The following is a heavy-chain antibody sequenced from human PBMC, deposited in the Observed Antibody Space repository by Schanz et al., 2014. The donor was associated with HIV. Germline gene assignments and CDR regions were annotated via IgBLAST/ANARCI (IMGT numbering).Heavy chain of an antibody. J-gene: IGHJ4*02. CDR1: GFTFSSYG. CDR2: VWYDGSNK. V-gene: IGHV3-33*06. CDR3: ANEEVPNDY. Sequence: QGQLVESGGGVVRPGRSLRLSCAASGFTFSSYGMHWVRQAPGKGLEWVAVVWYDGSNKYYGDSVKGRFTISRDNSKNTVYLQMNTLRAEDTAVYYCANEEVPNDYWGQGTLVTVSS.